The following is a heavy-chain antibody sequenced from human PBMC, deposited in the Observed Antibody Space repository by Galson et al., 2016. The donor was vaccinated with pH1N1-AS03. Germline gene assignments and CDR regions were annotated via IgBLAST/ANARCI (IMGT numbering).Heavy chain of an antibody. CDR2: IYHSGST. J-gene: IGHJ6*02. V-gene: IGHV4-4*02. D-gene: IGHD6-13*01. CDR3: ARFRSSWTFYYGLDV. Sequence: SETLSLTCVVSGGSISSSTWWSWVRQSPRKGLEWIGEIYHSGSTNYNPSLRSRVTISVDTSKNQFSLKLSSVTAVDTAVYYCARFRSSWTFYYGLDVWGQGTTVTVSS. CDR1: GGSISSSTW.